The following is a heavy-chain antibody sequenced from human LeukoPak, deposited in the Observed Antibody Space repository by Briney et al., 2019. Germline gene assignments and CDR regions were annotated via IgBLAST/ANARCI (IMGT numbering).Heavy chain of an antibody. V-gene: IGHV3-48*04. D-gene: IGHD5-12*01. Sequence: GGSLRLSCAASGLTFSSYAMSWVRQAPGKGLEWISYVGISSGNTKYADSVKGRFTISGDSAKNSVFLQMNSLRVEDTAVYYCARDHRYAFDNWGQGTLVTVSS. J-gene: IGHJ4*02. CDR2: VGISSGNT. CDR3: ARDHRYAFDN. CDR1: GLTFSSYA.